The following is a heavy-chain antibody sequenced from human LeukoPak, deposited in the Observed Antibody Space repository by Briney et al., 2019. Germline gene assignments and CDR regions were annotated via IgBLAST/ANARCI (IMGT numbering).Heavy chain of an antibody. Sequence: ASVKVSCKASGYTFTGYYMHWVRQAPGQGLEWMGWINPSSGGTNYAQKFQGRVTMTRDTSISTAYMELSRLRSDDTAVHYCARDQPGGYCSSTSCLERPDYWGQGTLVTVSS. V-gene: IGHV1-2*02. CDR1: GYTFTGYY. CDR3: ARDQPGGYCSSTSCLERPDY. J-gene: IGHJ4*02. CDR2: INPSSGGT. D-gene: IGHD2-2*01.